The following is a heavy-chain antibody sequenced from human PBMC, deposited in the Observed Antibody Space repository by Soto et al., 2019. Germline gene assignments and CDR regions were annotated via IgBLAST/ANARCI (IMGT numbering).Heavy chain of an antibody. D-gene: IGHD3-16*01. CDR3: AREGGESSDGLYYFDS. J-gene: IGHJ4*02. CDR1: GGSTSSDNY. Sequence: PSETLSLTCTVSGGSTSSDNYWSWIRQPPGKGLEWIGHIYYSGNTDYNPSLKSRLAISIDTSRNQFSLKLSSVTAADTAVYFCAREGGESSDGLYYFDSWGQGSLVTVSS. V-gene: IGHV4-30-4*01. CDR2: IYYSGNT.